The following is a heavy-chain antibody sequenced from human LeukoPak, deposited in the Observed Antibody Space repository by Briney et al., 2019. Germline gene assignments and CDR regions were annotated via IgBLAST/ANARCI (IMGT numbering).Heavy chain of an antibody. CDR3: TTDWGMITFGGVIVNN. Sequence: GGPLRLSCAASGFTFSSPSMHWVRQAPGKGLEWVSIISRDGSKKYYADSVKGRFAISRDNSKNTLYLQMNSLKTEDTAVYYCTTDWGMITFGGVIVNNWGQGTLVTVSS. CDR1: GFTFSSPS. D-gene: IGHD3-16*02. V-gene: IGHV3-30*09. J-gene: IGHJ4*02. CDR2: ISRDGSKK.